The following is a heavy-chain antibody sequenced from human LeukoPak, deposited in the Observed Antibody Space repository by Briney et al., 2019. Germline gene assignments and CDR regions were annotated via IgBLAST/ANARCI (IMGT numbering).Heavy chain of an antibody. D-gene: IGHD5-12*01. Sequence: GGSLRLSCAASGFTFSRCAMNWVRQAPGKGLEWVSAISPSGGSTYYADFVKGRFTISRDNSKNTLYLQMNSLRAEDTAVYYCAKGGYSGYDEFDYWGQGTLVTVSS. V-gene: IGHV3-23*01. J-gene: IGHJ4*02. CDR3: AKGGYSGYDEFDY. CDR2: ISPSGGST. CDR1: GFTFSRCA.